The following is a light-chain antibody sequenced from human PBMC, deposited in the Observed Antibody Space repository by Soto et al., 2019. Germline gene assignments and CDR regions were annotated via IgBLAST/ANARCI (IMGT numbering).Light chain of an antibody. Sequence: QSVLTQPPSASGTPGQRVTISCSGXXXNIGSNYVYWYQQLPGTAPKLLIYRNNQRPSGVPDRFSGSKSGTSASLAISGLRSEDEADYYCAAWDDSLSGHVVFGGGTKLTVL. CDR2: RNN. J-gene: IGLJ2*01. CDR1: XXNIGSNY. V-gene: IGLV1-47*01. CDR3: AAWDDSLSGHVV.